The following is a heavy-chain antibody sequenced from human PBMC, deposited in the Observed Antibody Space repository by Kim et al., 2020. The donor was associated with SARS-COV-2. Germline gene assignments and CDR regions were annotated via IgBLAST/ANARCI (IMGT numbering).Heavy chain of an antibody. J-gene: IGHJ4*02. Sequence: GGSLRLSCAASGFTFGDYAMHWVRQAPGKGLEWVSGIIWNSGSIDYADSVKGRFTISRDNAKNSLYLQMNSLRPEDTALYYCAKDTGRSGWSYFDYWGQG. D-gene: IGHD6-19*01. CDR1: GFTFGDYA. CDR2: IIWNSGSI. V-gene: IGHV3-9*01. CDR3: AKDTGRSGWSYFDY.